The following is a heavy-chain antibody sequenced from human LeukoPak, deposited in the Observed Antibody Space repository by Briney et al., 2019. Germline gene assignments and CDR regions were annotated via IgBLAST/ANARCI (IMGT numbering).Heavy chain of an antibody. CDR1: GYTFTGYV. V-gene: IGHV1-18*01. D-gene: IGHD3-22*01. Sequence: GASVKVSCKASGYTFTGYVISWVRQAPGQGLEWMGWISAYNGNTNYAQKLQGRVTMTTYTSTSTAYMELRSLRSDDTAVYYCARVKGDYYDSSGYYYDVGYRGQGTLVTVSS. CDR3: ARVKGDYYDSSGYYYDVGY. J-gene: IGHJ4*02. CDR2: ISAYNGNT.